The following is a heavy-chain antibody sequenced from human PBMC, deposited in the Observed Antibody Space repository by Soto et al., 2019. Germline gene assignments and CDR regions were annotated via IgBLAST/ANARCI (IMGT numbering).Heavy chain of an antibody. CDR1: WGNISSSSYC. CDR3: ARHRPDDYAAAGRGYFDY. CDR2: IYYSGST. V-gene: IGHV4-39*01. D-gene: IGHD6-13*01. Sequence: SETQALSSTVSWGNISSSSYCWGCIRQPPGKGLEWIGSIYYSGSTYYNPSLKSRVTISVDTAKSQFSLKLSSVTAADTAVYYCARHRPDDYAAAGRGYFDYWGQGTLVTVSS. J-gene: IGHJ4*02.